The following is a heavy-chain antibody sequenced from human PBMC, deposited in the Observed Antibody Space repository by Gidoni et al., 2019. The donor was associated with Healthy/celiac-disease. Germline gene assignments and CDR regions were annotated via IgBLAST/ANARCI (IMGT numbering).Heavy chain of an antibody. CDR3: ARDGSGSYYVRSLDY. D-gene: IGHD3-10*01. V-gene: IGHV3-33*01. J-gene: IGHJ4*02. Sequence: AVIWYDGSNKYYADSVKGRFTISRDNSKNTLYLQMNSLRAEDTAVYYCARDGSGSYYVRSLDYWGQGTLVTVSS. CDR2: IWYDGSNK.